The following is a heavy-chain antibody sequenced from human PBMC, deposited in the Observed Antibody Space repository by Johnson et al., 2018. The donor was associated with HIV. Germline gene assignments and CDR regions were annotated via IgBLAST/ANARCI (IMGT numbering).Heavy chain of an antibody. J-gene: IGHJ3*02. Sequence: VQLVESGGGVVQPGGSLRLSCEASGFTVSINYMNWVRQAPGKGLEWVSVIYSGGSTYYADSVQGRFTISRDSSKNTLYLQMNSLQTEDTAVYYCTPLMDAFDIWGQGTMVTVSS. D-gene: IGHD3-9*01. CDR2: IYSGGST. CDR1: GFTVSINY. CDR3: TPLMDAFDI. V-gene: IGHV3-66*01.